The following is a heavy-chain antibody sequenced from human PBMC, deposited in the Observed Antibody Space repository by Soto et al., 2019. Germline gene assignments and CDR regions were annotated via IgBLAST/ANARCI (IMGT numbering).Heavy chain of an antibody. CDR3: AAGGKNGYIK. V-gene: IGHV1-69*01. J-gene: IGHJ4*02. CDR2: IIPILGTT. CDR1: RDTFNSYA. D-gene: IGHD5-12*01. Sequence: QVQLVQSGAEVREPGSSVTVSCKTSRDTFNSYAITWVRKAPGQGLEWMGGIIPILGTTKYAQKFQGRVTMPADESTSTAYMELGSLRFEDRAVYYCAAGGKNGYIKWGQGTQVTVSS.